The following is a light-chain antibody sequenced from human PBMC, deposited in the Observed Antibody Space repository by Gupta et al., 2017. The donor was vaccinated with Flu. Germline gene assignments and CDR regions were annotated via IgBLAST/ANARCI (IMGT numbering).Light chain of an antibody. CDR1: QSFASY. CDR2: DAS. V-gene: IGKV3-11*01. Sequence: PGERATLSCRASQSFASYLAWYQQKPGQAPRLLIYDASNRATGIPARFSGSGSGTDFSLTISSLEPEDFAVYYCQQRFNWPTFGQGTKLEI. CDR3: QQRFNWPT. J-gene: IGKJ2*01.